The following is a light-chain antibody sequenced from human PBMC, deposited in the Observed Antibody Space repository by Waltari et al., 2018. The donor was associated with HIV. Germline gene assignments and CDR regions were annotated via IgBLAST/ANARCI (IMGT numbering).Light chain of an antibody. CDR1: TGINNY. CDR3: QQYHSYPIT. V-gene: IGKV1-16*01. CDR2: AAA. J-gene: IGKJ5*01. Sequence: DIQMTQSPSSLSASVGDRVTITCRADTGINNYFVWFQQKPGKAPKSLIYAAASLQSGGPSTFSASGSGTNFNLTNSSRQSEDFAIYYCQQYHSYPITFGQGTRLEIK.